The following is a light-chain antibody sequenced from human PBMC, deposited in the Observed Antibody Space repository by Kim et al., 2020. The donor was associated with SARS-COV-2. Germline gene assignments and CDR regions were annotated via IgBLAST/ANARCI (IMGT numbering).Light chain of an antibody. CDR1: QGISNY. CDR3: QKYNSAPALT. V-gene: IGKV1-27*01. J-gene: IGKJ4*01. Sequence: SGGDRVTIPCRASQGISNYLAWYQQKPGKIPRLLIYAASTLQSGVPSRFSGSGSGTDFTLTISSLQPEDVASYYCQKYNSAPALTFGGGTRVDIK. CDR2: AAS.